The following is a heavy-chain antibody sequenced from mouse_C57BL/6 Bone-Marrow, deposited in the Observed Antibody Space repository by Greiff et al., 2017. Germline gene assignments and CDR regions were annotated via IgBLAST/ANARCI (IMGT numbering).Heavy chain of an antibody. D-gene: IGHD2-12*01. CDR2: IWWNDDK. Sequence: QVTLKVSGPGILQPSQTLSLTCSFSGFSLSTSYMGIGRLRQPSGQGLEWLAHIWWNDDKYYNPSLKSRPTISKDTSNNQVFLKITRVATADTATYYCAQIGDSYHFAYWGQGTLVTVSA. CDR3: AQIGDSYHFAY. V-gene: IGHV8-5*01. CDR1: GFSLSTSYMG. J-gene: IGHJ3*01.